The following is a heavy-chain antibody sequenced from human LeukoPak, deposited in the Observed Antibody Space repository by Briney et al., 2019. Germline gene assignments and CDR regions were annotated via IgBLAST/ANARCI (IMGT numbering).Heavy chain of an antibody. CDR2: IYSGGST. CDR1: GFTVSSNY. V-gene: IGHV3-53*01. J-gene: IGHJ4*02. Sequence: GGSLRLSCAASGFTVSSNYMSWVRQAPGKGLEWVSVIYSGGSTYYADSVKGRFTISRDNSKNTLYLQMNSLRAEDTAVYYCAGGRIAARPYYFDYWGQGTLVTVSS. D-gene: IGHD6-6*01. CDR3: AGGRIAARPYYFDY.